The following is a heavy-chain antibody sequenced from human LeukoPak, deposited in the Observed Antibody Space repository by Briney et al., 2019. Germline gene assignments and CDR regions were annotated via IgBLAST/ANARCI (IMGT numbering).Heavy chain of an antibody. J-gene: IGHJ4*02. CDR1: GFTFDDYA. D-gene: IGHD2-15*01. CDR3: ARRHCSGGSCFFDY. CDR2: ITWNGRST. V-gene: IGHV3-23*01. Sequence: GGSLRLSCAASGFTFDDYAMHWVRQVPGKGLEWVSSITWNGRSTYYADSVKGRFTISRDNSKDTLYLQMNSLRAEDTAVYYCARRHCSGGSCFFDYWGQGTLVTVSS.